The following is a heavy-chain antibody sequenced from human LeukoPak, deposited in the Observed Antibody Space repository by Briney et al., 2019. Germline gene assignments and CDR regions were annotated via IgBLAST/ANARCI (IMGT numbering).Heavy chain of an antibody. V-gene: IGHV4-39*01. Sequence: SETLSLTCTVSGGSISSSSYYWGWIRQPPGKGLEWIGSIYYSGSTYYNPSLKSRVTISVDTSKNQFSLKLSSVTAADTAVYYCARRHTERELAPWFDCWGQGTLVTVSS. D-gene: IGHD1-1*01. CDR3: ARRHTERELAPWFDC. CDR2: IYYSGST. J-gene: IGHJ4*02. CDR1: GGSISSSSYY.